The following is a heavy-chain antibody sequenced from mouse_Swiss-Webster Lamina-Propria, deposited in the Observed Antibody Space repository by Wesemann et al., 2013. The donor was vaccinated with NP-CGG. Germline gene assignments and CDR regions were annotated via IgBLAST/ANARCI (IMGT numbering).Heavy chain of an antibody. J-gene: IGHJ1*01. D-gene: IGHD2-2*01. V-gene: IGHV5-9-3*01. Sequence: LEWVATISSGGSYTYYPDSVKGRFTISRDNAKNTLYLQMSSLRSEDTAMYYCARLYGYDWYFDVWGAGDHGVTVSS. CDR3: ARLYGYDWYFDV. CDR2: ISSGGSYT.